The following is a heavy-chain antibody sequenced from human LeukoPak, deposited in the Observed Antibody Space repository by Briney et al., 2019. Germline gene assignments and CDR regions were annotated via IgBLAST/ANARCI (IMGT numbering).Heavy chain of an antibody. Sequence: GGSLTLSRAASAFTASSNCMSWVRQAPGKGLEWVSVIYSGGSTYYARSVKGRFTISRDNSKNTLYLQINSLRAEDTAVYYCARNMVRGRAQMDYWGQGTLVSVSS. J-gene: IGHJ4*02. D-gene: IGHD3-10*01. CDR1: AFTASSNC. CDR2: IYSGGST. V-gene: IGHV3-53*01. CDR3: ARNMVRGRAQMDY.